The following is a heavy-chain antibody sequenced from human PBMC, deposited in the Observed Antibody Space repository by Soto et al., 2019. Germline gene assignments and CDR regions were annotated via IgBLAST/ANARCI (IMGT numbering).Heavy chain of an antibody. V-gene: IGHV3-13*01. D-gene: IGHD3-10*01. J-gene: IGHJ4*02. CDR3: ARGRGLWSHFDY. CDR2: IGTAGDT. Sequence: GESLKISCAASGFTFSSYDMHWVRQATGKGLEWVSAIGTAGDTYYPGSVKGRFTISRENAKNSLYLQMNSLRAEDTAVYYCARGRGLWSHFDYWGQGTLVTVSS. CDR1: GFTFSSYD.